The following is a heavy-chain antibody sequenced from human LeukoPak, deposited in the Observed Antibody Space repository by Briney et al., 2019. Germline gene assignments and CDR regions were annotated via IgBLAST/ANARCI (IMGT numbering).Heavy chain of an antibody. D-gene: IGHD4-17*01. V-gene: IGHV3-23*01. Sequence: GGSLRLSCAASGFTFSSFPMSWVRQAPGKGLEWVSAISGSGGSTYYADSVKGRFTISRDNSKNTLYLQMNSLRAEDTAVYYCAKDYDHDYEWYYFDYWGQGTLVTASS. CDR3: AKDYDHDYEWYYFDY. J-gene: IGHJ4*02. CDR1: GFTFSSFP. CDR2: ISGSGGST.